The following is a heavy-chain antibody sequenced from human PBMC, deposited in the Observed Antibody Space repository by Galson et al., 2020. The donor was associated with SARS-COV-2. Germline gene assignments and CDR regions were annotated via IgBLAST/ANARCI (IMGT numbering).Heavy chain of an antibody. CDR2: IFSSVTT. CDR3: ARGRFYDSTGYSTSYYFDS. J-gene: IGHJ4*02. CDR1: GVSVISGGNY. D-gene: IGHD3-22*01. V-gene: IGHV4-31*03. Sequence: SETLSLTCTVSGVSVISGGNYWTWIRQHPGKGLEWIGHIFSSVTTNYSPSLKSRVIISVDTSQNQFTLRLSSVTAADTAVYYCARGRFYDSTGYSTSYYFDSWGQGTLVTVSS.